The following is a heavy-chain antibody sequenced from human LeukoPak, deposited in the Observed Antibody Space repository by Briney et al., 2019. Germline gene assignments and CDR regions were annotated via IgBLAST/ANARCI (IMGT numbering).Heavy chain of an antibody. V-gene: IGHV1-69*05. CDR1: GGTFSSYA. D-gene: IGHD3-9*01. CDR3: ASPYYDILTGYYEMGYYFDY. J-gene: IGHJ4*02. Sequence: SSVKVSCKASGGTFSSYAISWVRQAPGQGLEWMGGIIPIFGTASYAQKFQGRVTITTDESTSTAYMELSSLRSEDTAVYYCASPYYDILTGYYEMGYYFDYWGQGTLVTVSS. CDR2: IIPIFGTA.